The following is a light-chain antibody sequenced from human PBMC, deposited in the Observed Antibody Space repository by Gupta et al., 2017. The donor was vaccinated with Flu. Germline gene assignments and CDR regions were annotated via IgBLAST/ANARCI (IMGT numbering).Light chain of an antibody. CDR1: QSISSSF. J-gene: IGKJ1*01. CDR3: QQSGSSPWA. CDR2: GAS. V-gene: IGKV3-20*01. Sequence: VSQSISSSFLAWYQQKPGQAPRLLIYGASRRATGIPDRFSGSGSGTDFTLTISRLEPEDFAVYYCQQSGSSPWAFGQGTKVEVK.